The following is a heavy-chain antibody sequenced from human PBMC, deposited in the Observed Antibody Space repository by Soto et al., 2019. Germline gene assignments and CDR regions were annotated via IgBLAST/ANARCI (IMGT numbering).Heavy chain of an antibody. Sequence: SLTCAVYVGSFSGYYWSWIRQPPGKGLEWIGEINHSGSTNYNPSLKSRVTISVDTSKNQFSLKLSSVTAADTAVYYCARGRYYDYVWGSYRPDFDYWGQGTLVTVSS. D-gene: IGHD3-16*02. CDR2: INHSGST. J-gene: IGHJ4*02. CDR3: ARGRYYDYVWGSYRPDFDY. V-gene: IGHV4-34*01. CDR1: VGSFSGYY.